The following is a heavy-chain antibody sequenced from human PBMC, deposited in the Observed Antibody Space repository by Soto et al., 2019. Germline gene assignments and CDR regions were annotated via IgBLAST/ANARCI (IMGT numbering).Heavy chain of an antibody. V-gene: IGHV3-23*01. Sequence: EVQLLESGGGLVQPGGSLRLSCAASGFTFSSYAMSWIRQAPGKGLEWVSAIGGSGGSTYYADSVKGRFTISRDNSKNTLYLQMTSLRAADTAVYHCAKDQTIFWPEAFDIWGQGTMVTVSS. CDR2: IGGSGGST. D-gene: IGHD3-9*01. J-gene: IGHJ3*02. CDR1: GFTFSSYA. CDR3: AKDQTIFWPEAFDI.